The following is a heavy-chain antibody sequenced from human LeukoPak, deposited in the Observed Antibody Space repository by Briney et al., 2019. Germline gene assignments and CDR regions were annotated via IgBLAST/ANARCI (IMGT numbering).Heavy chain of an antibody. D-gene: IGHD3-10*01. Sequence: SVKVSCKASGYTFTSYGISWVRQAPGQGLEWMGRIIPILGIANYAQKFQGRVTITADKSTSTAYMELSSLRSEDTAVYYCARVSGVKTAVGAFDIWGQGTMVTVSS. J-gene: IGHJ3*02. CDR3: ARVSGVKTAVGAFDI. CDR2: IIPILGIA. V-gene: IGHV1-69*04. CDR1: GYTFTSYG.